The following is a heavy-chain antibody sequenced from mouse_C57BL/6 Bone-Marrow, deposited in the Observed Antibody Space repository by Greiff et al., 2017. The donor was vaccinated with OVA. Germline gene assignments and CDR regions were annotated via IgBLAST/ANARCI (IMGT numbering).Heavy chain of an antibody. CDR3: ARRHYYGSSPYAMDY. V-gene: IGHV1-18*01. CDR2: INPNNGGT. Sequence: EVHLVESGPELVKPGASVKIPCKASGYTFTDYNMDWVKQSHGKSLEWIGDINPNNGGTIYNQKFKGKATLTVDKSSSTAYMELRSLTSEDTAVYYCARRHYYGSSPYAMDYWGQGTSVTVSS. D-gene: IGHD1-1*01. CDR1: GYTFTDYN. J-gene: IGHJ4*01.